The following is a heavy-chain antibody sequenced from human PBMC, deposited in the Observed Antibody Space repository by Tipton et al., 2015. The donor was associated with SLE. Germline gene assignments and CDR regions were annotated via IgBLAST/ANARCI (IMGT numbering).Heavy chain of an antibody. CDR2: IYYSGST. CDR3: ARGVLGGSYPY. V-gene: IGHV4-39*07. J-gene: IGHJ4*02. Sequence: TLSLTCTVSGGSISSSSYYWGWIRQPPGKGLEWIGNIYYSGSTNYSPSLKSRVTISVDTSKNQFSLKLSSVTAADTAVYYCARGVLGGSYPYWGQGTLVTVSS. D-gene: IGHD1-26*01. CDR1: GGSISSSSYY.